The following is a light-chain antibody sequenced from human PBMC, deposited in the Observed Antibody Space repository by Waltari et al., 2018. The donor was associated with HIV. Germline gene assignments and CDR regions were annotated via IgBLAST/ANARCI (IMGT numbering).Light chain of an antibody. CDR3: SSYAGSNNLV. J-gene: IGLJ2*01. CDR1: SSDVGGYNY. CDR2: EVS. V-gene: IGLV2-8*01. Sequence: QSALTQPPSASGSPGQSVTISCTGTSSDVGGYNYVSWYRQHPGKAPNLRIYEVSNRPPGVPDRFLGPKAGNTASLTVSGLQAEDEAEYYCSSYAGSNNLVFGGGTKLTVL.